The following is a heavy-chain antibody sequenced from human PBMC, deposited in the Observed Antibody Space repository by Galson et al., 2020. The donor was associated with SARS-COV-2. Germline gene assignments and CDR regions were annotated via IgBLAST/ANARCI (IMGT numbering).Heavy chain of an antibody. CDR1: GFTFSSYG. CDR3: ARGPTGRRMALAASDY. D-gene: IGHD6-19*01. CDR2: ISGSGVDI. J-gene: IGHJ4*02. V-gene: IGHV3-21*01. Sequence: GESLKISCVGSGFTFSSYGFNWVRQAPGKGLEWVSSISGSGVDIYYGDSVKGRFTVSRDNPKDSLYLQMNTLRAEDTAVYYCARGPTGRRMALAASDYWGQGTLVTVSS.